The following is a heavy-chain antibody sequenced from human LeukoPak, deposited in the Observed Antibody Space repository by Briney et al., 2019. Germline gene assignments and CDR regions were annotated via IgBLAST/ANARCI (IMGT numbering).Heavy chain of an antibody. D-gene: IGHD6-13*01. Sequence: EASVKVSCKASGYTFTSYAMHWVRQAPGQRLEWMGWINAGNGNTKYSQKFQGRVTITRDTSASTAYMELSSLRSEDTAVYYCASRDIAAAGTTPFDYWGQGTLVTVSS. J-gene: IGHJ4*02. CDR2: INAGNGNT. CDR3: ASRDIAAAGTTPFDY. V-gene: IGHV1-3*01. CDR1: GYTFTSYA.